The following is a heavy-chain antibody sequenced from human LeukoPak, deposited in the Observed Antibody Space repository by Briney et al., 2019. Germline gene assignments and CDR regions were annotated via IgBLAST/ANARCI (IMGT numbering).Heavy chain of an antibody. J-gene: IGHJ6*02. CDR3: ARDRKRYCSSTSCYPYYYYYGMDV. CDR2: ISAYNGNT. Sequence: EASVKVSCKASGYTFTSYGSSWVRQAPGQGLEWMGWISAYNGNTNYAQKLQGRVTMTTDTSTSTAYMELRSLRSDDTAVYYCARDRKRYCSSTSCYPYYYYYGMDVWGQGTTVTVSS. CDR1: GYTFTSYG. V-gene: IGHV1-18*01. D-gene: IGHD2-2*01.